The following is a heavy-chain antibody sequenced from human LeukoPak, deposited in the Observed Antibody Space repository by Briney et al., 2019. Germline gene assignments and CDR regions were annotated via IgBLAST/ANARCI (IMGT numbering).Heavy chain of an antibody. J-gene: IGHJ5*02. CDR1: GFTFSDYY. D-gene: IGHD3-9*01. V-gene: IGHV3-11*04. CDR2: ISSSGSTI. CDR3: ARVETGYNWFDP. Sequence: TGGSLRLSCAASGFTFSDYYMNWIRQAPGKGLEWVSYISSSGSTIYYADSVKGRFTISRDNAKNSLYLQMNSLRAEDTAVYYCARVETGYNWFDPWGQGTLVTVSS.